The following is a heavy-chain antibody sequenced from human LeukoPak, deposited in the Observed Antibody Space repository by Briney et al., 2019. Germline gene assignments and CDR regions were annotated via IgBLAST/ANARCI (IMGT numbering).Heavy chain of an antibody. CDR1: GFSFSNFA. Sequence: GGSLRLSCEVSGFSFSNFAMSWVHQAAGKGLEWVSAISGSGGSTYYADSVQGRFTISRDNSKNTLYLQMNSLRAEDTAVYYCAKDAIGQYRPYYFDHWGQGTLVPVSS. CDR3: AKDAIGQYRPYYFDH. V-gene: IGHV3-23*01. J-gene: IGHJ4*02. D-gene: IGHD3-16*02. CDR2: ISGSGGST.